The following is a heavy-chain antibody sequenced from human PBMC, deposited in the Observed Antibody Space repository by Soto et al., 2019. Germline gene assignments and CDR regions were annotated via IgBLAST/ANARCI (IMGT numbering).Heavy chain of an antibody. CDR2: ISYDGSNK. Sequence: QVQLVESGGGVVQPGRSLRLSCAASGFTFSSYAMHWVRQAPGKGLEWVAVISYDGSNKYYADSVKGRFTISRDNSKNTLYLQMNSLRAEDTAVYYCARDRLFSSRWSRYVDYWGQGTLVTVSS. D-gene: IGHD6-13*01. CDR3: ARDRLFSSRWSRYVDY. CDR1: GFTFSSYA. V-gene: IGHV3-30-3*01. J-gene: IGHJ4*02.